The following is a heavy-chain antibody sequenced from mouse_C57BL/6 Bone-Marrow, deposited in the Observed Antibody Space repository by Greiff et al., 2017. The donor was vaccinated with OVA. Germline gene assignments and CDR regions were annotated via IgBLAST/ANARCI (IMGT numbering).Heavy chain of an antibody. J-gene: IGHJ3*01. CDR2: FHPSNDDT. CDR3: ARPGGYDEDWFAY. D-gene: IGHD2-2*01. Sequence: VKLQESGAELVKPGASVKMSCKASGYTFTTYPIEWMKQSPGKSLEWIGNFHPSNDDTQYNEKFKGKATLTVDKSSSTVYLELSRLTSVDSAVYDGARPGGYDEDWFAYWDQGTLVTVSA. CDR1: GYTFTTYP. V-gene: IGHV1-47*01.